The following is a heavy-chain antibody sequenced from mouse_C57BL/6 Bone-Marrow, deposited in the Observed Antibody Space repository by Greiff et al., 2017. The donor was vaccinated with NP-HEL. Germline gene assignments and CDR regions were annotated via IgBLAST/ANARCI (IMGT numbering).Heavy chain of an antibody. D-gene: IGHD1-1*01. CDR2: IDPSDSYT. Sequence: QVQLQQPGAELVKPGASVKLSCKASGYTFTSYWMQWVKQRPGQGLEWIGEIDPSDSYTNYNQKFKGKATLTVDTSSSTAYMQLSSLTSEDSAVYYCARWRDYYGSSPFAYWGQGTLVTVSA. CDR3: ARWRDYYGSSPFAY. V-gene: IGHV1-50*01. CDR1: GYTFTSYW. J-gene: IGHJ3*01.